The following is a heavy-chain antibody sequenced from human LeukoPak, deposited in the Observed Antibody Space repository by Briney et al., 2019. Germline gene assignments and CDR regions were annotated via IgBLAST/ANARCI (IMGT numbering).Heavy chain of an antibody. CDR3: ARARWTSTVTTYYLDF. CDR2: INAGNGKT. Sequence: GASVKVSCKASGYMITDYAIQWVRQAPGQGLEWMGWINAGNGKTKYSQKFQGRVTITRDTSASTAYMELSGLRSDDTAVYYCARARWTSTVTTYYLDFWGQGTLVTVSS. CDR1: GYMITDYA. D-gene: IGHD4-17*01. V-gene: IGHV1-3*01. J-gene: IGHJ4*02.